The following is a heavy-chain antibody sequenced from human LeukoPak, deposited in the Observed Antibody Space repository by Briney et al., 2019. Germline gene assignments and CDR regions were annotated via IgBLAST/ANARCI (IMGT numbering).Heavy chain of an antibody. Sequence: PGGSLRLSCAASGFTFDDYAMHWVRQAPGKGLEWVSGISWNSGSIGYADSVKGRFTISRDNAKNSLYLQMNSLRAEDTALYYCAKDNGSGSPGIWGQGTMVTVSS. D-gene: IGHD3-10*01. J-gene: IGHJ3*02. CDR1: GFTFDDYA. CDR2: ISWNSGSI. V-gene: IGHV3-9*01. CDR3: AKDNGSGSPGI.